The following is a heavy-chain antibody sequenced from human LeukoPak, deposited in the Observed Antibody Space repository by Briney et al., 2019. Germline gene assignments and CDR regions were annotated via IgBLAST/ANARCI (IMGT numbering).Heavy chain of an antibody. CDR2: IYSGGST. V-gene: IGHV3-53*04. CDR3: ARERSPNWNYVYWYYGMDV. D-gene: IGHD1-7*01. J-gene: IGHJ6*02. CDR1: GFTVSSNY. Sequence: GGSLRLSCAASGFTVSSNYMSWVRQAPGKGLEWVSVIYSGGSTYYADSVKGRFTISRHNSKNTLYLQMNSLRAEDTAVYYCARERSPNWNYVYWYYGMDVWGQGTTVTVSS.